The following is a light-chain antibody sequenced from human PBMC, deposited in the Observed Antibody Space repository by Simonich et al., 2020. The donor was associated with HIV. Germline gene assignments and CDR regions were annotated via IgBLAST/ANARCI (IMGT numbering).Light chain of an antibody. Sequence: QSALTQPRSVSGSPGQSVTISCTGTSSDVGGYKYVSWYQQHPGKAPKLMISDVSKRPSGVPDRFSGSKSGNTASLTVSGLQAEDEAEYYFSSYTSSSTWVFGGGTQLTVL. V-gene: IGLV2-11*01. CDR2: DVS. J-gene: IGLJ3*02. CDR3: SSYTSSSTWV. CDR1: SSDVGGYKY.